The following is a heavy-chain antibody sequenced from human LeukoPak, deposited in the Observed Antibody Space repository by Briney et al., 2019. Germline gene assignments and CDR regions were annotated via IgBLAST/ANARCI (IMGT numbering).Heavy chain of an antibody. CDR1: GFTFDDYG. CDR3: ARGSTHYDVLTGYHYYFDY. Sequence: GGSLRLSCAASGFTFDDYGLIWVRQAPGKGLEWVSYITWNGARTHYADSVKGRVTISRDNAKNSLYLQMNSLRAEDTALYYCARGSTHYDVLTGYHYYFDYWGQGTLVTVSS. V-gene: IGHV3-20*04. D-gene: IGHD3-9*01. CDR2: ITWNGART. J-gene: IGHJ4*02.